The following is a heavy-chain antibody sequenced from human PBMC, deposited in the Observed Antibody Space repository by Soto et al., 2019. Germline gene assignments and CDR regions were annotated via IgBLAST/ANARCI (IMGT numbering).Heavy chain of an antibody. Sequence: QVQLVQSGAEVKKPGASVKVSYKASGYTFTSYAMHWVRQAPGQRLEWMGWINAGNGNTKYSQKFQGRVTITRDTSASTAYMELSSLRSEDTAVYYCARGGVVAGVVVVAATIDYWGQGTLVTVSS. CDR3: ARGGVVAGVVVVAATIDY. CDR1: GYTFTSYA. V-gene: IGHV1-3*01. D-gene: IGHD2-15*01. CDR2: INAGNGNT. J-gene: IGHJ4*02.